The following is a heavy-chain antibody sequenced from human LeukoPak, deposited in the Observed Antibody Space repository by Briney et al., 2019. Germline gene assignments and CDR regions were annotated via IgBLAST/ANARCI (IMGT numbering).Heavy chain of an antibody. CDR1: GFTFSSYA. CDR3: AKDEHEDYDFWSGYYTGVDY. V-gene: IGHV3-23*01. J-gene: IGHJ4*02. Sequence: PGGSLRLSCAASGFTFSSYAMSWVRQAPGKGLEWVSAISGSGGSTYYADSVKGRFTISRDNSKNTLYLQKNSLRAEDTAVYYCAKDEHEDYDFWSGYYTGVDYWGQGTLVTVSS. CDR2: ISGSGGST. D-gene: IGHD3-3*01.